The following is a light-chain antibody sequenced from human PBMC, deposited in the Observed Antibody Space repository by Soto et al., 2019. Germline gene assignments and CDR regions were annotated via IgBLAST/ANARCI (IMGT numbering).Light chain of an antibody. CDR3: QQYDNLPLT. Sequence: DIQLTQSPSSLSASVGDRVTITCHASQAIITYLNWFQQKPGKAPKLLIYDASHLETGVPSRFSGSGSGTAFTFTISSLQPEDIGTYYCQQYDNLPLTFGGGTKVEV. V-gene: IGKV1-33*01. CDR2: DAS. CDR1: QAIITY. J-gene: IGKJ4*01.